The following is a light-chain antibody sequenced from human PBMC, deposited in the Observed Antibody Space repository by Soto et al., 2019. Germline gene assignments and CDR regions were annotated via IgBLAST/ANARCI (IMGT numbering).Light chain of an antibody. Sequence: QSVLTQPASVSGSLGQSITISCTGTSSDVGSYNLVSWYQQHPGKAPKLMIYEGSERPSGISNRFSGSKSGNTASLTISGLQAEDEADYYCCSYAGSSTFDVFGTGTKVTVL. CDR2: EGS. V-gene: IGLV2-23*03. J-gene: IGLJ1*01. CDR1: SSDVGSYNL. CDR3: CSYAGSSTFDV.